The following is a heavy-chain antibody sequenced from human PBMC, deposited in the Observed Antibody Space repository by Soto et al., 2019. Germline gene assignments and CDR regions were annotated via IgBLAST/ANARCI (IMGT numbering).Heavy chain of an antibody. V-gene: IGHV3-23*01. Sequence: EVQLLESGGGLVQRGGSLRLSCAASGFIFNNYAMTWVRQAPGKGLEWVARVSGRGGSAYYADSVKGRLTISRDNSNNPLYLQMTIGGGEATAVYYWVRRAGGAVVWYYDLWGRGTLVSVFS. CDR2: VSGRGGSA. D-gene: IGHD2-21*01. CDR1: GFIFNNYA. J-gene: IGHJ2*01. CDR3: VRRAGGAVVWYYDL.